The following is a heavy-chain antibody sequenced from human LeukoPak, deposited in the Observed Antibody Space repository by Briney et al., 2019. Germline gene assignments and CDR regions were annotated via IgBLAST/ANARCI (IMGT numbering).Heavy chain of an antibody. CDR1: GFTFSSYS. CDR2: ISSSSSTI. D-gene: IGHD2-15*01. CDR3: ARDRDSPGQYCSGGSCYLTYYYGMDV. J-gene: IGHJ6*02. V-gene: IGHV3-48*04. Sequence: PGGSLRLSCAASGFTFSSYSMNWVRQAPGKGLEWVSYISSSSSTIYYADSVKGRFTISRDNAKNSLYLQMNSLRAEDTAVYYCARDRDSPGQYCSGGSCYLTYYYGMDVWGQGTTVTVSS.